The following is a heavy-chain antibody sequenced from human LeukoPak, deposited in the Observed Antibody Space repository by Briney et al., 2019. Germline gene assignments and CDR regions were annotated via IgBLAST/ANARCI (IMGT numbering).Heavy chain of an antibody. D-gene: IGHD3-16*01. J-gene: IGHJ3*02. CDR3: AREAIMITFGGVSAFDI. Sequence: ASVKVSCKASGYTFTGYCMHWVRQAPGQGLEWMGWINPNSGGTNYAQKFQGRVTMTRDTSISTAYMELSRLRSDDTAVYYCAREAIMITFGGVSAFDIWGQGTMVTVSS. V-gene: IGHV1-2*02. CDR2: INPNSGGT. CDR1: GYTFTGYC.